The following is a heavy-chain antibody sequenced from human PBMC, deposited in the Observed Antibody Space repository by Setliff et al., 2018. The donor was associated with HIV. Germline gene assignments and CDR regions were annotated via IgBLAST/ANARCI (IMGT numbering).Heavy chain of an antibody. CDR3: ARLIVVVISSWFDP. D-gene: IGHD3-22*01. J-gene: IGHJ5*02. V-gene: IGHV3-30*04. Sequence: PGGSLRLSCAASGFTFSSYAMSWVRQAPGKGLEWVAVISNDATQTYYADSVRGRFTISRDNSKNTLYLQMNSLRAEDTAVYYCARLIVVVISSWFDPWGQGTLVTVSS. CDR1: GFTFSSYA. CDR2: ISNDATQT.